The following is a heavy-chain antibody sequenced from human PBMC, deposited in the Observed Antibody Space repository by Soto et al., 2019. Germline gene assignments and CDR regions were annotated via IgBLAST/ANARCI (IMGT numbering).Heavy chain of an antibody. V-gene: IGHV2-26*01. D-gene: IGHD3-10*01. CDR3: ARISGGSPYYYAMDV. Sequence: QVTLKESGPVLVKPTGTLTLTCTVSGFSLTNNKMGVSWIRQPPGKALEWLANIFSSDEKSYSTSLKSRVTISQDTSKSQVVLKVTNMDPVDTATYYCARISGGSPYYYAMDVWGQGTTVTVSS. J-gene: IGHJ6*02. CDR2: IFSSDEK. CDR1: GFSLTNNKMG.